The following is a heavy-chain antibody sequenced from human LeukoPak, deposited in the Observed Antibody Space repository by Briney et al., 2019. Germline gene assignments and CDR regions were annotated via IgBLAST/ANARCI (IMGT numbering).Heavy chain of an antibody. D-gene: IGHD6-25*01. CDR3: ATDSSIAAAVHLFDY. V-gene: IGHV1-24*01. CDR1: GYTLTELS. J-gene: IGHJ4*02. CDR2: FDPEDGET. Sequence: ASVKVSCKVSGYTLTELSMHWVRQAPGKGLEWMGGFDPEDGETIYAQKFQGRVTMTEDTSTDTAYMELSSLRSEDTAVYYCATDSSIAAAVHLFDYWGQGTLVTVSS.